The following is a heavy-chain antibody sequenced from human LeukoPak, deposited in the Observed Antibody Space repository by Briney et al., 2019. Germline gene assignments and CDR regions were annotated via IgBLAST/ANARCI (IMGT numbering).Heavy chain of an antibody. V-gene: IGHV3-30*04. CDR1: GFTFTNAP. D-gene: IGHD6-13*01. Sequence: PGGSLRLSCIASGFTFTNAPVHWVRQAPGKGLEWVAVISIDGSATSYADSVRGRFTISRDNAKNSLYLQMNSLRAEDTAVYYCAAIAAAGTQDAFDIWGQGTMVTVSS. CDR3: AAIAAAGTQDAFDI. J-gene: IGHJ3*02. CDR2: ISIDGSAT.